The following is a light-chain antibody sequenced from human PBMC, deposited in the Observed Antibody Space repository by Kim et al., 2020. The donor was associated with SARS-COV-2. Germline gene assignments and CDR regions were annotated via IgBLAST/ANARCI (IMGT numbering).Light chain of an antibody. CDR3: FSYAGGWAV. CDR1: RSDIGGYNL. Sequence: LTQPASLSGSPGQSITISCTGTRSDIGGYNLVSWYQQHPGRAPKLLISEVNKRPSGISDRFSGSKSGNTASLTISGLQAEDEAHYFCFSYAGGWAVFGGGTQLTVL. J-gene: IGLJ2*01. CDR2: EVN. V-gene: IGLV2-23*02.